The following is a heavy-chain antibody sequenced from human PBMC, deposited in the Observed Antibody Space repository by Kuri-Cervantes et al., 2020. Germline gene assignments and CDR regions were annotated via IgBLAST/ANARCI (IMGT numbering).Heavy chain of an antibody. CDR1: GFTFSSYG. CDR3: ARDRGCSSTSCYDNWFDP. J-gene: IGHJ5*02. D-gene: IGHD2-2*01. CDR2: IWYDGSNK. Sequence: LSLTCAASGFTFSSYGMHWVRQAPGKGLEWVAVIWYDGSNKYYADSVKGRFTISRDNSKNTLYLQMNSLRSEDTAVYYCARDRGCSSTSCYDNWFDPWGQGTLVTVSS. V-gene: IGHV3-33*01.